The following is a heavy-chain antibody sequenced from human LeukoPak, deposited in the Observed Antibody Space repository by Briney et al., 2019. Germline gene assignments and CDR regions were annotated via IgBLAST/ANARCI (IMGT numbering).Heavy chain of an antibody. J-gene: IGHJ4*02. CDR2: ISYDGSNK. V-gene: IGHV3-30-3*01. Sequence: GRSLRLSCAASGFTFSSYAMHWVRQAPGKGLEWVAVISYDGSNKYYADSVKGRFTISRDNSKNTLYLQMNSLRAEDTAVYYCARDPSGWSNYSDYWGQGTLVTVSS. D-gene: IGHD6-19*01. CDR3: ARDPSGWSNYSDY. CDR1: GFTFSSYA.